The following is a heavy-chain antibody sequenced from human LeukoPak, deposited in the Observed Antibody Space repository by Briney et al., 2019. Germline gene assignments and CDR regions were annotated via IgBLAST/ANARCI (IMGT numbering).Heavy chain of an antibody. V-gene: IGHV3-33*01. J-gene: IGHJ4*02. Sequence: GGSLRLSCAASKFTFKNYGMHWVRQAPGKGLEWVGVIWYDGSNKYYADSVQGRFTISRDNSKNMLYLQMDSLRVEDTAVYYCTRDAAASFGYWGQGTLVTVSS. CDR1: KFTFKNYG. CDR2: IWYDGSNK. CDR3: TRDAAASFGY. D-gene: IGHD6-25*01.